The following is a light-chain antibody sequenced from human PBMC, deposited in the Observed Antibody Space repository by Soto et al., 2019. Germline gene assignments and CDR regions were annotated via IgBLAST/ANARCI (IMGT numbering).Light chain of an antibody. CDR2: GAS. V-gene: IGKV3-15*01. CDR3: QQYNNLPYT. CDR1: QSVSSN. Sequence: EIVMTQSPATLSVSPGERATLSCRASQSVSSNSAWYQQKPGQAPRLLIYGASTRATGIPARFSGSGSGTEFTLSISSLQSEDFAVYYCQQYNNLPYTFGQGTKLEIK. J-gene: IGKJ2*01.